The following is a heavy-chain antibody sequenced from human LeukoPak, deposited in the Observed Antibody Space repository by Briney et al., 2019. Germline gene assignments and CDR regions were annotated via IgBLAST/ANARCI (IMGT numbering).Heavy chain of an antibody. D-gene: IGHD3-22*01. J-gene: IGHJ4*02. CDR2: IYYSGST. Sequence: SETLSLTCTVSGGSISSYYWSWIRQPPGKGLEWIGYIYYSGSTNYNPSLKSRVTISVDTSKNQFSLKLSSVTAADTAVYYCARYSSGFDPPFDYWGQGTLVTVSS. CDR3: ARYSSGFDPPFDY. CDR1: GGSISSYY. V-gene: IGHV4-59*08.